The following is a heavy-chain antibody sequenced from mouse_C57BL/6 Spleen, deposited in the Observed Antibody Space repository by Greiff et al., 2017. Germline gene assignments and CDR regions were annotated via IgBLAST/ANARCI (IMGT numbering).Heavy chain of an antibody. CDR3: ARNDYYGSSYAMDY. Sequence: VQLQQSGPGLVAPSQSLSITCTVSGFSLTSYAISWVRQPPGKGLEWLGVIWTGGGTNYNSALKSRLSISKDNSKSQVFLKMSSLQTDDTARYYCARNDYYGSSYAMDYWGQGTSVTVSS. CDR1: GFSLTSYA. J-gene: IGHJ4*01. V-gene: IGHV2-9-1*01. D-gene: IGHD1-1*01. CDR2: IWTGGGT.